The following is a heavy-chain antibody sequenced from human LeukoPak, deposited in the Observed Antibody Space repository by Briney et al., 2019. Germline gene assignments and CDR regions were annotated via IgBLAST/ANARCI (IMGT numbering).Heavy chain of an antibody. CDR2: FDPEDGET. CDR1: GYTLTELS. V-gene: IGHV1-24*01. CDR3: ARARRIAARPTDYYYYMDV. J-gene: IGHJ6*03. D-gene: IGHD6-6*01. Sequence: GASVKVSCKVSGYTLTELSMHWVRQAPGKGLEWMGGFDPEDGETIYAQKFQGRVTMTEDTSTDTAYMELSRLRSDDTAVYYCARARRIAARPTDYYYYMDVWGKGTTVTVSS.